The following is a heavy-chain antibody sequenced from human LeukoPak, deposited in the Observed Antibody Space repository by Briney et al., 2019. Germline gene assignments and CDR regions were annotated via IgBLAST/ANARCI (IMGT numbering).Heavy chain of an antibody. J-gene: IGHJ5*02. Sequence: GASVKVSCKASGYTFTAYYMHWVRRAPGQGLEWMGWINPNSGGTNYAQKFQGRVTMTRDTSISTAYMELSRLRSNDTAVYYCARGRLPNNWFDPWGQGTLVTVSS. CDR1: GYTFTAYY. D-gene: IGHD2-15*01. CDR3: ARGRLPNNWFDP. V-gene: IGHV1-2*02. CDR2: INPNSGGT.